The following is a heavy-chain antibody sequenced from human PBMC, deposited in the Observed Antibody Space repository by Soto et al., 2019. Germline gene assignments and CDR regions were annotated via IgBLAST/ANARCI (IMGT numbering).Heavy chain of an antibody. J-gene: IGHJ4*02. CDR2: IIPIFGTA. CDR1: GGTFSSYA. D-gene: IGHD3-10*01. Sequence: SVKVSCKASGGTFSSYAISWVRQAPGQGLEWMGGIIPIFGTANYAQKFQGRVTITADKSTSTAYMELSSLRSEDTAVYYCARDTMVRGVTYSWGQGTLVTVSS. V-gene: IGHV1-69*06. CDR3: ARDTMVRGVTYS.